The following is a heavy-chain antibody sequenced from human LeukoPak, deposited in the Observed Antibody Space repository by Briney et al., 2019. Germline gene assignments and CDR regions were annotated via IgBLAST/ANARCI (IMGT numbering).Heavy chain of an antibody. J-gene: IGHJ4*02. CDR3: AMGKNTYVN. CDR1: GFTLSNYW. Sequence: PGGPLRLSCAASGFTLSNYWMTWVRQAPGKGLEWVANIKPDGSEKYHVDSVKGRFTISRDNAKNSLSLQMNSLRADDTAVYYCAMGKNTYVNWGQGTLVTVSS. V-gene: IGHV3-7*01. D-gene: IGHD3-16*01. CDR2: IKPDGSEK.